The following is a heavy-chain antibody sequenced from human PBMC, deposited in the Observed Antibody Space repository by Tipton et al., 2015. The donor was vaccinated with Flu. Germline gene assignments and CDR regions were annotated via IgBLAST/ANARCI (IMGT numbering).Heavy chain of an antibody. CDR2: IKQDGSEI. J-gene: IGHJ4*02. V-gene: IGHV3-7*01. Sequence: WIRQPPGKGLEWVANIKQDGSEIHYVESVKGRFTISRDNAKNALSLQMNNLRAADTAVYYCARKVGDYWGQGTLVTVSS. D-gene: IGHD1-26*01. CDR3: ARKVGDY.